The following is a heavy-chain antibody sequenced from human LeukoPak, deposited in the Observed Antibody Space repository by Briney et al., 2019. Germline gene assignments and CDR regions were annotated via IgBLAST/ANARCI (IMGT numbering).Heavy chain of an antibody. Sequence: ASVKVSCKASGYTFTGYYMHWVRQAPGQGLEWMGWINPNSGGTNYAQKSQGRVTMTRDTSISTAYMELSRLRSDDTAVYYCARDFDCSSTSCYGTFDYWGQGTLVTVSS. CDR3: ARDFDCSSTSCYGTFDY. J-gene: IGHJ4*02. D-gene: IGHD2-2*01. CDR1: GYTFTGYY. CDR2: INPNSGGT. V-gene: IGHV1-2*02.